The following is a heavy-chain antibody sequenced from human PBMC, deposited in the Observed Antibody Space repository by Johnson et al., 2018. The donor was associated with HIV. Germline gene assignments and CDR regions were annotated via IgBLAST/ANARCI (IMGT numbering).Heavy chain of an antibody. CDR3: AKESYYYDSSGYKIRGAFDI. J-gene: IGHJ3*02. D-gene: IGHD3-22*01. V-gene: IGHV3-30*02. Sequence: QVLLVESGGGVVQPGGSLSLSCAASGFTFSSYGMHWVRQAPGKGLEWVAFIRYDGSNKYYADSVKGRFTISRDNSKNTLYLQMNSLRAEDTAVYYCAKESYYYDSSGYKIRGAFDIWGQGTMVTVSS. CDR1: GFTFSSYG. CDR2: IRYDGSNK.